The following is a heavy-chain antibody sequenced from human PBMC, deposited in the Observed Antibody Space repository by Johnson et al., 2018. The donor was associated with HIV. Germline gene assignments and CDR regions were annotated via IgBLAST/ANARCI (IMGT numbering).Heavy chain of an antibody. CDR3: AIVPLDDCHSDAFDI. D-gene: IGHD1-1*01. CDR2: IYRGGST. CDR1: GFTVSSNY. V-gene: IGHV3-53*01. J-gene: IGHJ3*02. Sequence: VQLVESGGGLIQPGGSLRLSCAASGFTVSSNYMSWVRQAPGKGLEWVSVIYRGGSTYYADSVMGRFTISRDNSKKTLYRQMNSRRAEDTAVYYCAIVPLDDCHSDAFDIWGQGTMVTVSS.